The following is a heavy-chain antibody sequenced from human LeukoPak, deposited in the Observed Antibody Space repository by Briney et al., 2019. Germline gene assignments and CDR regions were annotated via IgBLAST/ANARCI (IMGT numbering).Heavy chain of an antibody. CDR1: GGSFSGYY. D-gene: IGHD6-13*01. J-gene: IGHJ4*02. V-gene: IGHV4-34*01. CDR2: INHSGST. Sequence: SETLSLTCAVYGGSFSGYYWSWIRQPPGKGLEWIGEINHSGSTNYNPSLKSRVTISVDTSKNQFSLRLSSVTAADTAVYCCARGSLAAAGLYYFDYWGQGTLVTVSS. CDR3: ARGSLAAAGLYYFDY.